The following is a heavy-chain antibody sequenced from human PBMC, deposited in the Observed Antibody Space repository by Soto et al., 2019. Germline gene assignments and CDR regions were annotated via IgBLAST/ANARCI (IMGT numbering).Heavy chain of an antibody. J-gene: IGHJ6*02. CDR1: GFTFSNYA. D-gene: IGHD3-10*01. CDR2: ISGGGGST. Sequence: EVQLLQSGGGLVQPGGSRTLSCAASGFTFSNYAMSWVRQAPGMGLEWVSAISGGGGSTYYADSVKGRFTISRDNSKNTLYLQMNSRRAEDTAVYYCAKSRLLWFGEYPAYYYYGMDVWGQGSTVTVSS. CDR3: AKSRLLWFGEYPAYYYYGMDV. V-gene: IGHV3-23*01.